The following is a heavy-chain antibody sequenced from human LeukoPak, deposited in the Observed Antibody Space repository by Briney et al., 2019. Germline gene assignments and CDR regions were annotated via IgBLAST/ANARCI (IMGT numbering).Heavy chain of an antibody. CDR2: INSNGGTT. Sequence: GGSLRLSCAASGFTFSSYAMSWVRQAPGKGLEWFSTINSNGGTTSYADSVKGRFTISRDNSKNTLYLQMNSLRAEDTAVYYCARGVDYDFWSGYYRIYYYYGMDVWGQGTTVTVSS. CDR3: ARGVDYDFWSGYYRIYYYYGMDV. J-gene: IGHJ6*02. D-gene: IGHD3-3*01. CDR1: GFTFSSYA. V-gene: IGHV3-23*01.